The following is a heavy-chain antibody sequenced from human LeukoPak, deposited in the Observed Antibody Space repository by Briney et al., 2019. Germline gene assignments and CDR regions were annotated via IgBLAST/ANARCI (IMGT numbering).Heavy chain of an antibody. CDR1: GLTVSGHY. V-gene: IGHV3-66*01. CDR3: AKGQGGRYYFDD. J-gene: IGHJ4*02. D-gene: IGHD1-26*01. CDR2: IYSGGST. Sequence: GGSLRLSCAASGLTVSGHYMSWVRQAPGKGLEWVSVIYSGGSTYYADSMKGRFTISRDNPKKTLYLQMNSLRAEDTAVYYCAKGQGGRYYFDDWGQGTLVTVSS.